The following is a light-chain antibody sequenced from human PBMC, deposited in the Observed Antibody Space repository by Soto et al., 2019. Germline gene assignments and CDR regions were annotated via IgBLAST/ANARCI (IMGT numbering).Light chain of an antibody. CDR3: QQYGESPPLT. J-gene: IGKJ4*01. Sequence: EIVLTQSPGTLSLSPGERATLSCRASQSVNSNYLAWYQQKPGQAPRLLIYGTSSRATGIPDRFSGSGSGTDFTLAISRLEPEDYAVDYCQQYGESPPLTFGGGTKVEIK. CDR2: GTS. CDR1: QSVNSNY. V-gene: IGKV3-20*01.